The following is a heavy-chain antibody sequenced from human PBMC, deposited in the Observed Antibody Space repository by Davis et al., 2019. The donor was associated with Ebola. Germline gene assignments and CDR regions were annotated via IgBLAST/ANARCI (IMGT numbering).Heavy chain of an antibody. J-gene: IGHJ4*02. CDR2: IFPGDSDI. CDR3: ARPSSGYEASFDY. Sequence: KVSCKGSGYSFTNYWNAWVRQMPGEGLEWLGIIFPGDSDIRYSPSFHGQVTISADKSINSAYLQWNSLRASDTAIYYCARPSSGYEASFDYWGQGTLVTVSS. CDR1: GYSFTNYW. V-gene: IGHV5-51*01. D-gene: IGHD3-22*01.